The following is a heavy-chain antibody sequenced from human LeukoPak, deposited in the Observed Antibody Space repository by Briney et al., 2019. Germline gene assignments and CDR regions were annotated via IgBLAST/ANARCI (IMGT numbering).Heavy chain of an antibody. Sequence: ASVKVSCKASGYTFTSYDINWVRQATGQGLEWMGWMNPNSGNTGYAQKFQGRVTMTRNTSISTAYMELSSLRSEDTAVYYCARGYDFWSGYYSSDYYYYYYGMDAWGQGTTVTVSS. CDR3: ARGYDFWSGYYSSDYYYYYYGMDA. J-gene: IGHJ6*02. CDR1: GYTFTSYD. CDR2: MNPNSGNT. V-gene: IGHV1-8*01. D-gene: IGHD3-3*01.